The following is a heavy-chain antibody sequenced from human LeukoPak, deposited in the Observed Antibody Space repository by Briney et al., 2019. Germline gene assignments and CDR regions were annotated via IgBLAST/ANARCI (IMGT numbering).Heavy chain of an antibody. J-gene: IGHJ4*02. Sequence: GGSLRLSCAASGFTFDDYAMDWVRHDPGKGMEWVSLISWDGGSTYYADSVKGRFTISIDNSKNSLYLQMNILRAEDTALYYCAKESLSGSYLVYFDYWGQGTLVTVSS. D-gene: IGHD1-26*01. V-gene: IGHV3-43D*03. CDR2: ISWDGGST. CDR3: AKESLSGSYLVYFDY. CDR1: GFTFDDYA.